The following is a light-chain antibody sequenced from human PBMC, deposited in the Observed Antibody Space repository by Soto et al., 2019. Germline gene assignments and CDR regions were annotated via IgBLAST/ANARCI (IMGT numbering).Light chain of an antibody. CDR3: SSYTSSNTLNYV. CDR2: EVS. Sequence: QSVLTQPASVSGSPGQSITISCTGTRSDVGGYNYVSWYQQHPGKAPKLMIYEVSNRPSGVSDRFSGSKSGNTASLTISGLQAEDDADYYCSSYTSSNTLNYVFGSGTKGTVL. J-gene: IGLJ1*01. CDR1: RSDVGGYNY. V-gene: IGLV2-14*01.